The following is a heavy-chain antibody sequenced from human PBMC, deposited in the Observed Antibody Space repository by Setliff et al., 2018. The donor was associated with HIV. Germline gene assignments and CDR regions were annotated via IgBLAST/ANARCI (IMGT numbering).Heavy chain of an antibody. CDR1: GFTFRTYE. CDR3: ARDDYCGPDCYEYFQH. Sequence: GGSLRLSCAASGFTFRTYEMNWVRQAPGKGLEWVSYISSSGNVKYYADSVKGRFTISRDNAKNSLSLQMNSLRAEDTAVYYCARDDYCGPDCYEYFQHWGRGTLVTVSS. J-gene: IGHJ1*01. V-gene: IGHV3-48*03. CDR2: ISSSGNVK. D-gene: IGHD2-21*02.